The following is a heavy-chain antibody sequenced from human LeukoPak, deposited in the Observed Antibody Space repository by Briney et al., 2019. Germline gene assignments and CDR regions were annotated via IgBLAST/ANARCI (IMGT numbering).Heavy chain of an antibody. D-gene: IGHD6-19*01. J-gene: IGHJ4*02. Sequence: QPGGSLKLSCAASGFTVSSNYMNWVRQAPGKGLEWVSVIYSGGATYYADAVKGRFTISRDDSKNTLYLQMNSLRAEDTAIYYCARRIVVAGGRGNYSDYWGQGTLVTVSS. V-gene: IGHV3-53*01. CDR3: ARRIVVAGGRGNYSDY. CDR2: IYSGGAT. CDR1: GFTVSSNY.